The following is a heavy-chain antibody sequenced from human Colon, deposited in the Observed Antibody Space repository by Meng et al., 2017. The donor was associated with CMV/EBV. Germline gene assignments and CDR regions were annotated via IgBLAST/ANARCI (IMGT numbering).Heavy chain of an antibody. V-gene: IGHV1-46*01. CDR2: MHYSSGNT. Sequence: ASVKVSCKSSGYTLTASYFHWVRQAPGQELEWLGIMHYSSGNTAHTQKLQGRISMTRDTSTSTVYIELTSLRSDDTALYYCARDTDIWGQGTLVTVSS. D-gene: IGHD4-11*01. J-gene: IGHJ4*02. CDR1: GYTLTASY. CDR3: ARDTDI.